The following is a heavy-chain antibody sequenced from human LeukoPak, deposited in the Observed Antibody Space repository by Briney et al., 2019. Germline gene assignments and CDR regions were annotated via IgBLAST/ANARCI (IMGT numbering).Heavy chain of an antibody. CDR3: ATCRDEFGDYGFTS. V-gene: IGHV4-59*01. Sequence: PSETLSLPCPVSGDSISSNYWSWIRQPPGKGLEWIGYFYNSGSTKYNPSLKSRVTISVDTSKSLFSLKLASVTAADTAVYYCATCRDEFGDYGFTSWGQGTLGTVSS. J-gene: IGHJ5*02. CDR2: FYNSGST. CDR1: GDSISSNY. D-gene: IGHD4-17*01.